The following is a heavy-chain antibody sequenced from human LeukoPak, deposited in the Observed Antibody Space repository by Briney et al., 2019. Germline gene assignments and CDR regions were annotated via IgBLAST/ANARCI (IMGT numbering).Heavy chain of an antibody. CDR1: GFTFSDYY. CDR2: ISSNGSTI. CDR3: ARERRDGYSHYYYYGMDV. V-gene: IGHV3-11*01. J-gene: IGHJ6*02. D-gene: IGHD5-24*01. Sequence: GGSLRLSCAASGFTFSDYYMSWIRQAPGKGLEWVSYISSNGSTIYYADSVKGRFTISRDNAKNSLYLQMNSLRAEDTAVYYCARERRDGYSHYYYYGMDVWGQGTTVTVSS.